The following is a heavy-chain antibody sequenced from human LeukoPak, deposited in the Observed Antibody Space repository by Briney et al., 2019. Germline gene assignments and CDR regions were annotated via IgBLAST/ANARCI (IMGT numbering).Heavy chain of an antibody. V-gene: IGHV3-23*01. J-gene: IGHJ4*02. CDR3: AKDSGWFRGYFDY. D-gene: IGHD6-19*01. CDR1: GFTFSTSA. CDR2: ISSSGGST. Sequence: GGSLSLSCVGSGFTFSTSAMSWVRQAPGKGLEWVSAISSSGGSTYYAASVKGRFTISRDNSKNTLYLQMNSLRAEDTAVYYCAKDSGWFRGYFDYWGQGTLVTVSS.